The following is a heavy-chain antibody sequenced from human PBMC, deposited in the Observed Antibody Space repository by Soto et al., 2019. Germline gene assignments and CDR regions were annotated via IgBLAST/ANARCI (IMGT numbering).Heavy chain of an antibody. CDR2: INPSGGST. J-gene: IGHJ4*02. V-gene: IGHV1-46*01. D-gene: IGHD2-8*01. Sequence: QVQLVQSGAEVKKPRASVKVSCKAPGYTFTSYYMHWVRQAPRQGLEWMGIINPSGGSTSYAQKFQGRVTMTRDTSTSTVYMELSSLRSEDTAVYYCARYTRLNGFDYWGQGTLVTVSS. CDR1: GYTFTSYY. CDR3: ARYTRLNGFDY.